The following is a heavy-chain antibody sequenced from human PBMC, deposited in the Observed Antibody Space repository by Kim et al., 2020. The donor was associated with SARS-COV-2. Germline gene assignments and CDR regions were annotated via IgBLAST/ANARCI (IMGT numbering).Heavy chain of an antibody. CDR3: VKGHYGDSTFDY. Sequence: YYADSVQGRFTISRDNSKNTLYLQMSSLRAEDTAVYYCVKGHYGDSTFDYWGQGTLVTVSS. J-gene: IGHJ4*02. D-gene: IGHD4-17*01. V-gene: IGHV3-64D*06.